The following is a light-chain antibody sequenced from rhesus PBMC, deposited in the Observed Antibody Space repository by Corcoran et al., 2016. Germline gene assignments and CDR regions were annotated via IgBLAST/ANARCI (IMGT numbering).Light chain of an antibody. V-gene: IGKV3-42*02. J-gene: IGKJ2*01. CDR3: QQYNNWNS. Sequence: ETVVTQSPATLSSSPGERATRSCRASQSVGSNLAWYQQKPGQAPKLLIYDASSRATGIPDRVRGSGSGTEFTLAISGLEPKDVGVYYCQQYNNWNSFGQGTKVEIK. CDR2: DAS. CDR1: QSVGSN.